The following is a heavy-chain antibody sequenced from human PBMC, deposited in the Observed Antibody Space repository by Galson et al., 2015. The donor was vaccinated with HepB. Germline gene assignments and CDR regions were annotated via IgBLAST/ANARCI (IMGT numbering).Heavy chain of an antibody. CDR2: IRSKANSYAT. CDR3: TRGPAAGNYYYYGMDV. V-gene: IGHV3-73*01. D-gene: IGHD6-13*01. CDR1: GFTFSGSA. J-gene: IGHJ6*02. Sequence: SLRLSCAASGFTFSGSAMHWVRQASGKGLEWVGRIRSKANSYATAYAASVKGRFTISRDDSKNTAYLQMNSLKTEDTAVYYCTRGPAAGNYYYYGMDVWGQGTTVTVSS.